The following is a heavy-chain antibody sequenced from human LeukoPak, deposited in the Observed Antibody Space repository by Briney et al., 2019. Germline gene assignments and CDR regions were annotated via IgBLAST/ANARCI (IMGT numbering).Heavy chain of an antibody. CDR3: ARAYYYDSSGDDAFDI. D-gene: IGHD3-22*01. CDR2: IWYDGSNK. V-gene: IGHV3-33*01. CDR1: GFTFSSYG. Sequence: GGSLRLSCAASGFTFSSYGMHWVRQAPGKGLEWVAVIWYDGSNKYYADSVKGRFTTSRDNSKNTLYLQMNSLRAEDTAVYYCARAYYYDSSGDDAFDIWGQGTMVTVSS. J-gene: IGHJ3*02.